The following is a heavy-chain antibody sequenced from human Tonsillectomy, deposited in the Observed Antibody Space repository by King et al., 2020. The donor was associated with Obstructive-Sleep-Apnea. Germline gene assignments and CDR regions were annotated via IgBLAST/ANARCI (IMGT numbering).Heavy chain of an antibody. J-gene: IGHJ4*02. CDR3: ASPNLDVSGSYWDLVY. CDR2: ISSSSSYI. Sequence: VQLVESGGGLVKPGGSLRLSCAASGFTFISYSMNWVRQAPGKGLEWVSSISSSSSYIYYADAVKSRFTISRDNAKNSLYLQMNSLRAEDTAVYYCASPNLDVSGSYWDLVYWGQGTLVTVSS. D-gene: IGHD1-26*01. CDR1: GFTFISYS. V-gene: IGHV3-21*01.